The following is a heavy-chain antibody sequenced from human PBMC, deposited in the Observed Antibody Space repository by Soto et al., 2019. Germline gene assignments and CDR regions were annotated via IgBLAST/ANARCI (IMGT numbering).Heavy chain of an antibody. CDR3: AREGSHSAYNFAIGIQLWSFDR. J-gene: IGHJ5*02. CDR2: VYASGRT. D-gene: IGHD1-1*01. CDR1: GDFISIGSHF. V-gene: IGHV4-39*07. Sequence: SETLSLTCSVSGDFISIGSHFWGWIRQPPGKGLEWIGSVYASGRTYQNTSLKSRVTLSVDTSKNQISLNLTSVTAADMAVYYCAREGSHSAYNFAIGIQLWSFDRWGQGLPVTVSS.